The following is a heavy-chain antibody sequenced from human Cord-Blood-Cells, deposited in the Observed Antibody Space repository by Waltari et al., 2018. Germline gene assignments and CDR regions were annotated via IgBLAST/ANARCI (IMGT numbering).Heavy chain of an antibody. J-gene: IGHJ3*02. CDR3: ARAPAVTTYAFDI. Sequence: QVQLQQSGPGLVKPSQTLSLTCAISGDSVSSNSAAWNWIRQSPSRGLEWLGRTYYRSKWYNSYAVSVKSRRTSNPATSKNQFSRQLNSVTPEETVGYYCARAPAVTTYAFDIWGQGTMVTVSS. V-gene: IGHV6-1*01. CDR1: GDSVSSNSAA. CDR2: TYYRSKWYN. D-gene: IGHD4-17*01.